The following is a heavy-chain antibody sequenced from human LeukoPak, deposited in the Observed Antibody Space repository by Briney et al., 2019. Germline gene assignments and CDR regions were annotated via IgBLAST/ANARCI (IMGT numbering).Heavy chain of an antibody. CDR2: IIPIFGTA. D-gene: IGHD3-22*01. CDR3: ARGGYYYDSSGYYY. Sequence: GASVKVSCKASGYTFTSYDINWVRQAPGQGLEWMGGIIPIFGTANYAQKFQGRVTITADESTSTAYMGLSSLRSEDTAVYYCARGGYYYDSSGYYYWGQGTLVTVSS. V-gene: IGHV1-69*13. CDR1: GYTFTSYD. J-gene: IGHJ4*02.